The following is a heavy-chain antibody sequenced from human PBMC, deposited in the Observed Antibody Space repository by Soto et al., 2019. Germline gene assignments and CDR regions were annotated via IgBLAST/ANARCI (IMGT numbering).Heavy chain of an antibody. CDR3: AKVSSSWYAGFFDL. Sequence: EVQLLESGGGLVQPGGSLRLSCTASGFTFSSHAMTWVRQAPGKGLEWVSDLSDSGISIYYADSVKDRLTISRDNSKNTLYLQIHTLRAEDTAVYYCAKVSSSWYAGFFDLWGQGTLVTVSS. J-gene: IGHJ4*02. V-gene: IGHV3-23*01. CDR1: GFTFSSHA. CDR2: LSDSGISI. D-gene: IGHD6-13*01.